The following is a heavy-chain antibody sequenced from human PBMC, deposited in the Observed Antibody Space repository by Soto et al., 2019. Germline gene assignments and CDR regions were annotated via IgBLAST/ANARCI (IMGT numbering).Heavy chain of an antibody. J-gene: IGHJ4*02. D-gene: IGHD3-3*01. CDR3: AQTSPRLLEWPYRRFYY. V-gene: IGHV2-5*01. Sequence: QITLKESGPTLVTPTQTLTLTCTFSGYPLSTSGVGVGWIRQPPGTALEWLALIYWNDDKRYSPSRKSRLTSTKDLSKNQVAATMPTMDPVDTATYYWAQTSPRLLEWPYRRFYYRGQGTLVTVS. CDR1: GYPLSTSGVG. CDR2: IYWNDDK.